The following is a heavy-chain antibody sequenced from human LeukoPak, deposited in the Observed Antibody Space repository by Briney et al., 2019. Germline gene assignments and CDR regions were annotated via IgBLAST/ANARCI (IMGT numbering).Heavy chain of an antibody. CDR3: ASTGRIYGHFDY. J-gene: IGHJ4*02. CDR2: IYTSGST. V-gene: IGHV4-61*02. Sequence: TLSLTCTVSGGSISSGSYYWSWIRQPAGKGLEWIGRIYTSGSTNYNPSLKSRVTISVDTSKNQFSLKLSSVTAADTAVYYCASTGRIYGHFDYWGQGTLVTVSS. D-gene: IGHD1-1*01. CDR1: GGSISSGSYY.